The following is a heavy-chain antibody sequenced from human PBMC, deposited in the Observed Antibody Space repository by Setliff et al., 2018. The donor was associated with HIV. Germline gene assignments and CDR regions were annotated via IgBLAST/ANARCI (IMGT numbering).Heavy chain of an antibody. CDR3: ARVSSTYWYSIFRHYYYHMDV. CDR1: GGSTDSGSYY. J-gene: IGHJ6*03. Sequence: SETLSLTCTVSGGSTDSGSYYWAWIRPPPGKGLEWIGSMYYTGSTYYNPSRKIRVTISIDTSKNQFSLKLNSVTAADTATYYCARVSSTYWYSIFRHYYYHMDVWGKGTTVTVSS. D-gene: IGHD2-8*02. V-gene: IGHV4-39*01. CDR2: MYYTGST.